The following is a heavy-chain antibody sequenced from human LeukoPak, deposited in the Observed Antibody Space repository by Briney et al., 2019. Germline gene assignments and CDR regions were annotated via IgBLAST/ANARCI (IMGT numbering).Heavy chain of an antibody. CDR1: GGSFSGYY. D-gene: IGHD3-16*02. CDR3: ARGRHYDYVWGSYRYPSPFDY. CDR2: INHSGST. J-gene: IGHJ4*02. Sequence: SETLSLTCAVNGGSFSGYYWSWIRQPPGKGLEWIGEINHSGSTNYNPSLKSRVTISVDTSKNQFSLKLSSVTAADTAVYYCARGRHYDYVWGSYRYPSPFDYWGQGTLVTVSS. V-gene: IGHV4-34*01.